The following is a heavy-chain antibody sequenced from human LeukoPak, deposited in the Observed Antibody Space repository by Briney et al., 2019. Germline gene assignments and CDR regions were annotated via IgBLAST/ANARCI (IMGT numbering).Heavy chain of an antibody. J-gene: IGHJ4*02. D-gene: IGHD2-15*01. CDR2: IYPGDSNT. Sequence: GESPKISCKASGYSFTTYWIGWVRQMPGKGLEWMGIIYPGDSNTRYSPSFEGQVTISADKSITTAYLQWSSLKASDAAMYYCARHGVGYCSGGSCVLDYWGQGTLVTVSS. CDR3: ARHGVGYCSGGSCVLDY. CDR1: GYSFTTYW. V-gene: IGHV5-51*01.